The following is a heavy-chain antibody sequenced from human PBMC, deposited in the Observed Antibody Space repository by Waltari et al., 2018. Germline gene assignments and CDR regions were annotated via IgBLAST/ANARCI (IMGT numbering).Heavy chain of an antibody. CDR2: SDPEDGQA. J-gene: IGHJ3*01. D-gene: IGHD3-10*01. Sequence: EVQLLQSGAEVKKPGTPVKISCKVSGDTFTETYIHWIQQAPGKGLQWMGLSDPEDGQAVYAEKFQGRVTMTADTSIHTAYMELTSLTSEDTAFYYCAAALGGGISASRPFHFWGQGTMITVSS. CDR3: AAALGGGISASRPFHF. V-gene: IGHV1-69-2*01. CDR1: GDTFTETY.